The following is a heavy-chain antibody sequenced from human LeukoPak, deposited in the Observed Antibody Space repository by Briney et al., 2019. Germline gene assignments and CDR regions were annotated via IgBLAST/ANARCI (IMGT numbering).Heavy chain of an antibody. Sequence: ASVKVSCKASGYTFTGYYMHWVRQAPGQGLERMGRINPNSGGTNYAQKFQGRVTMTRDTSISTAYMELSRLRSDDTAVYYCARSWGSRLTFDYWGQGTLVTVSS. V-gene: IGHV1-2*06. D-gene: IGHD7-27*01. CDR3: ARSWGSRLTFDY. CDR1: GYTFTGYY. CDR2: INPNSGGT. J-gene: IGHJ4*02.